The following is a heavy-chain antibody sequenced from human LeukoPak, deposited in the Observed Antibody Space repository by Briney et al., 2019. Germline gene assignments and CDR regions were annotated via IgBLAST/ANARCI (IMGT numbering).Heavy chain of an antibody. V-gene: IGHV3-48*03. CDR1: GFIFCIYE. CDR3: ARDSMVRGVMWGEYYFDY. Sequence: GGSLRLSCAASGFIFCIYEMNWVRRAPGKGLEWVSYISSSGRTTYYPDSVKGRFTISRDNAKNSLYLQMNSLRAEDTAVYYCARDSMVRGVMWGEYYFDYWGQGTLVTVSS. CDR2: ISSSGRTT. D-gene: IGHD3-10*01. J-gene: IGHJ4*02.